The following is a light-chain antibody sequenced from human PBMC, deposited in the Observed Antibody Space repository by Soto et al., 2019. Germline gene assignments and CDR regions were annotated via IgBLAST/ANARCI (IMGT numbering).Light chain of an antibody. V-gene: IGKV3D-15*01. J-gene: IGKJ5*01. CDR3: QQYNSWPIT. CDR2: GAS. Sequence: EIVMTQSPATLSVSPGESATLSCRASQNINSDLAWYVQKPGQAPRRVIYGASTWGTDVPPRFTGSGSGTEFTLTISSLKSEDFAVYYCQQYNSWPITFGQGTRL. CDR1: QNINSD.